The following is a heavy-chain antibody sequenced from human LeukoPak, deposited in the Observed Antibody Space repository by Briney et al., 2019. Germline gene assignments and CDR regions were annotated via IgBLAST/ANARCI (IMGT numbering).Heavy chain of an antibody. J-gene: IGHJ4*02. CDR1: GFTFSSYG. V-gene: IGHV3-30*18. CDR2: ISYDGSNK. Sequence: PGRSLRLSCAASGFTFSSYGMHWVRQAPGKGLEWVAVISYDGSNKYYADSVKGRFTISRDNSKNTLYLQMNSLRAEDTAVYYCAKGKIVDSSGWYIDYWGQGTLVTVSS. CDR3: AKGKIVDSSGWYIDY. D-gene: IGHD6-19*01.